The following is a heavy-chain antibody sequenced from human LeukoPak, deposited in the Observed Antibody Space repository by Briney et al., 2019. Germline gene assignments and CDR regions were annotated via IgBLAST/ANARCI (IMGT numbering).Heavy chain of an antibody. Sequence: ASVKVSCKASGYTFTVYYIHWLRQAPGQGLEWMGWIIPNSGGTKYAQKFQDRVTMTRDTSISTAYTELSSLTYDDTAVYYCARGVLLQGRGAFDIWGQGAMVTVSS. CDR1: GYTFTVYY. CDR3: ARGVLLQGRGAFDI. V-gene: IGHV1-2*02. J-gene: IGHJ3*02. CDR2: IIPNSGGT. D-gene: IGHD1-26*01.